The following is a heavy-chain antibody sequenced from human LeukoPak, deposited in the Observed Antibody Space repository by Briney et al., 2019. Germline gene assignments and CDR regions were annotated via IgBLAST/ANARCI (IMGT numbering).Heavy chain of an antibody. D-gene: IGHD5/OR15-5a*01. V-gene: IGHV1-8*01. CDR2: MNPNSGNT. Sequence: ASVKVSCKASGYTFTSYDINWVRQATGQGLEWMGWMNPNSGNTGYAQKFQGRLTMTTDTSTSTAYMELRSPGSDDTAVYYCARELKTPVSIYYFDYWGQGTLVTVSS. CDR3: ARELKTPVSIYYFDY. CDR1: GYTFTSYD. J-gene: IGHJ4*02.